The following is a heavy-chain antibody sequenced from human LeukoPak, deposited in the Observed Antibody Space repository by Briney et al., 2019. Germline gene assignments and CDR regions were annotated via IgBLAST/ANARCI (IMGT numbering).Heavy chain of an antibody. V-gene: IGHV3-21*01. CDR3: ARETRSYSGSYYNDY. CDR1: GFTFSSYS. CDR2: ISSSSSYI. Sequence: GGSLRLSCAASGFTFSSYSMNWVHQAPGKGLEWVSSISSSSSYIYYADSVKGRFTISRDNAKNSLYLQMNSLRAEDTAVYCCARETRSYSGSYYNDYWGQGTLVTVSS. J-gene: IGHJ4*02. D-gene: IGHD1-26*01.